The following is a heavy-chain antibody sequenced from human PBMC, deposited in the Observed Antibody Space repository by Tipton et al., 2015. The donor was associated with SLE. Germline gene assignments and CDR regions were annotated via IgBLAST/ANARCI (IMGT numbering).Heavy chain of an antibody. CDR2: IIPIFGTA. CDR3: ARDISWSCGGDCSRDDWFDP. Sequence: QSGAEVKKPGSSVKVSCKASGGTFSSYAISWVRQAPGQGLEWMGRIIPIFGTANYAQKFQGRVTITADESTSTAYMELSSLRSEDTAVYYCARDISWSCGGDCSRDDWFDPWGQGTLVTVSS. CDR1: GGTFSSYA. V-gene: IGHV1-69*13. J-gene: IGHJ5*02. D-gene: IGHD2-21*01.